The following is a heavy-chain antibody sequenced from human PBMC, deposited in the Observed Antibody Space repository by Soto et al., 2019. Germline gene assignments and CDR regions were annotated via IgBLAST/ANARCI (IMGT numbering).Heavy chain of an antibody. CDR2: IYYSGST. J-gene: IGHJ5*02. Sequence: QVQLQESGPGLVKPSDTLSLTCAVSGYSISSSNWWGWIRQPPGKGLEWIGYIYYSGSTYYNPSLKSRVTMSVDTSKNQFSLKLSSVTAVDTAVYYCARNGGAAGTTGWGWFDPWGQGTLVTVSS. CDR3: ARNGGAAGTTGWGWFDP. D-gene: IGHD6-13*01. CDR1: GYSISSSNW. V-gene: IGHV4-28*01.